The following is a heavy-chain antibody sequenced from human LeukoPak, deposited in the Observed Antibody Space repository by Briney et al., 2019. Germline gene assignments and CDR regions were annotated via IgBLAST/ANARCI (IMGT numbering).Heavy chain of an antibody. Sequence: GGSLRLSCAASGFTVSSNYMNWVRQAPGKGLEWVSSITASSTAIYSADSVKGRFTISRDNAKNFLYLQMNSLRAEDTAVYYCARVGYSSSWHTGSAFDIWGQGTMVTVSS. CDR3: ARVGYSSSWHTGSAFDI. J-gene: IGHJ3*02. CDR1: GFTVSSNY. CDR2: ITASSTAI. D-gene: IGHD6-13*01. V-gene: IGHV3-21*01.